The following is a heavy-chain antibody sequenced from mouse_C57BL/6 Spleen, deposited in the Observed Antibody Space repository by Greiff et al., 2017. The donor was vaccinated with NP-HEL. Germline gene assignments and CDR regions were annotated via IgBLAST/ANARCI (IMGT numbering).Heavy chain of an antibody. CDR3: ARGYYYGSSPWFAY. CDR1: GYSITSGYD. Sequence: DVQLVESGPGMVKPSQSLSLTCTVTGYSITSGYDWHWIRHFPGNKLEWMGYISYSGSTNYNPSLKSRISITHDTSKNHFFLKLNSVTTEDTATYYCARGYYYGSSPWFAYWGQGTLVTVSA. D-gene: IGHD1-1*01. J-gene: IGHJ3*01. CDR2: ISYSGST. V-gene: IGHV3-1*01.